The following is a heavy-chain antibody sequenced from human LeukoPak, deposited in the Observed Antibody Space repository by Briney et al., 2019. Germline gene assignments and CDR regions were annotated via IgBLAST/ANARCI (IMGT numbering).Heavy chain of an antibody. Sequence: GGSLRLSCAASGFTFSSYSMNWVRQAPGKGLEWVSSISSSSYIYYADSVKGRFTISRDNAKNSLYLQMNSLRAEDTAVYYCAREYLVGRYYGSGSYYGYWGQGTLVTVSS. CDR1: GFTFSSYS. V-gene: IGHV3-21*01. D-gene: IGHD3-10*01. CDR3: AREYLVGRYYGSGSYYGY. CDR2: ISSSSYI. J-gene: IGHJ4*02.